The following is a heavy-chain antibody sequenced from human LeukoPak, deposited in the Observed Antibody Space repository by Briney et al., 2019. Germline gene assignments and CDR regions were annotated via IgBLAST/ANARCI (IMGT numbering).Heavy chain of an antibody. CDR2: ISAENGNT. D-gene: IGHD2-2*01. Sequence: GASVKVSCKASGYTFINYGISWVRQAPGQGLEWMGWISAENGNTGYVENLQGRVTMTRDTSTSTVYMELSSLRSEDTAVYYCARDPPITVVVPAAITHPAYYMDVWGKGTTVTVSS. J-gene: IGHJ6*03. CDR3: ARDPPITVVVPAAITHPAYYMDV. CDR1: GYTFINYG. V-gene: IGHV1-18*01.